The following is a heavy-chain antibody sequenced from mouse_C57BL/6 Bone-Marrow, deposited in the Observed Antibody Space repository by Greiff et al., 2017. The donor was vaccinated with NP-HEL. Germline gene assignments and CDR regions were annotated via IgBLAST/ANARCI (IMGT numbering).Heavy chain of an antibody. CDR2: IHPNSGST. V-gene: IGHV1-64*01. J-gene: IGHJ2*01. CDR1: GYTFTSYW. CDR3: EKKKRNNWEDYLDY. D-gene: IGHD4-1*01. Sequence: QVQLQQPGAELVKPGASVKLSCKASGYTFTSYWMHWVKQRPGQGLEWIGMIHPNSGSTNYNEKFKSKATLTVDKSSSTAYMQLSSLTSEDSAVYYCEKKKRNNWEDYLDYWGQGTTLTVSS.